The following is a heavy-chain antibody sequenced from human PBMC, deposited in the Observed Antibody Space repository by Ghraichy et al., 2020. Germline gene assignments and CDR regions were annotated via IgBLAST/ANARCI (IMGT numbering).Heavy chain of an antibody. D-gene: IGHD3-22*01. CDR2: IYPDDSDT. J-gene: IGHJ4*02. Sequence: AESLNISCEGSGYRFSDYWIGWVRQMPGKGLEWMGIIYPDDSDTRYSPSFQGQVTISVDKSKSTAYLQWSSLKASDTAMYYCARQQYYLDSSGYYAWFDYWGQGTLVTVSS. V-gene: IGHV5-51*01. CDR3: ARQQYYLDSSGYYAWFDY. CDR1: GYRFSDYW.